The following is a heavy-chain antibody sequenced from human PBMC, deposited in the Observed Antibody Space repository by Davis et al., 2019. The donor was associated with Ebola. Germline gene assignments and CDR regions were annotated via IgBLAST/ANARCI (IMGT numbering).Heavy chain of an antibody. CDR3: ARAQFPTTSDH. CDR2: INPHNGNT. J-gene: IGHJ4*02. V-gene: IGHV1-18*04. CDR1: GYTFTNYG. Sequence: AASVKVSCEASGYTFTNYGITWVRQAPGQGLEWMGWINPHNGNTNYAQNVQGRVTMTTDTSTTTAYMEVGSLTSDDTAVYYCARAQFPTTSDHWGQGTLVTVSS. D-gene: IGHD1-1*01.